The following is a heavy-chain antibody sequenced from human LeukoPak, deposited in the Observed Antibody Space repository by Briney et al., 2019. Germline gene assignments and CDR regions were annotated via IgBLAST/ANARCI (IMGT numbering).Heavy chain of an antibody. CDR2: INPNSGGT. Sequence: VSVKVSCKASGYTFTGYYMHWVRQAPGQGLEWMGWINPNSGGTNYAQKFQGRVTMTRDTSISTAYMELSRLRSEDTAVFYCARTEMATILDFDYWGQGTLVTVSS. D-gene: IGHD5-24*01. CDR3: ARTEMATILDFDY. V-gene: IGHV1-2*02. CDR1: GYTFTGYY. J-gene: IGHJ4*02.